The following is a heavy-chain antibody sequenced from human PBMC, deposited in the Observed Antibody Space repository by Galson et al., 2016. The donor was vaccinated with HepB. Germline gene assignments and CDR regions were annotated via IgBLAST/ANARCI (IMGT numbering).Heavy chain of an antibody. Sequence: QVQLQESGPGLVKPSETLSLTCTVSGGSISSTNYYWGWIRQPPGKGLEWIGSIYYTEITHHNPSLKSRVPISVDTSKNQSSLKLNSVTAADTAVYYCARRGGRDAFDIWGQGTMVTVSS. CDR1: GGSISSTNYY. J-gene: IGHJ3*02. V-gene: IGHV4-39*01. CDR2: IYYTEIT. D-gene: IGHD1-26*01. CDR3: ARRGGRDAFDI.